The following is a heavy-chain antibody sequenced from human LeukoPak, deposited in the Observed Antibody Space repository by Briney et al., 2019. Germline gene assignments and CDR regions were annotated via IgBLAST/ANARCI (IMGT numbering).Heavy chain of an antibody. V-gene: IGHV1-18*01. CDR3: AREEGSGSYYPYGMDV. CDR2: ISAYNGNT. Sequence: ASVKVSCKASGYTFTSYGISWVRQAPGQGLEWMGWISAYNGNTNYAQKLQGRVTMTTDTSTSTAYMELRSLRSDDTAVYYCAREEGSGSYYPYGMDVWGQGTTVTVSS. J-gene: IGHJ6*02. CDR1: GYTFTSYG. D-gene: IGHD3-10*01.